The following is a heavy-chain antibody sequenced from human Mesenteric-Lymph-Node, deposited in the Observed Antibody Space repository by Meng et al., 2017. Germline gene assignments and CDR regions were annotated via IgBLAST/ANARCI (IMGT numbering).Heavy chain of an antibody. CDR1: VGTFSSYA. V-gene: IGHV1-69*06. D-gene: IGHD4-17*01. CDR2: IIPIFGTA. J-gene: IGHJ5*02. Sequence: VPLVQSGAEVKKPGSAVKVSCKASVGTFSSYALSWVRQAPGQGLEWMGGIIPIFGTANYAQKFQGRVTITADKSTSTAYMELSSLRSEDTAVYYCASPHDYGDMNWFDPWGQGTLVTVSS. CDR3: ASPHDYGDMNWFDP.